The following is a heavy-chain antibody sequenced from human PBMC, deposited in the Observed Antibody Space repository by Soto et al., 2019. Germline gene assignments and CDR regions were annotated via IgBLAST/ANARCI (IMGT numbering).Heavy chain of an antibody. CDR2: MNPNSGNT. J-gene: IGHJ1*01. CDR3: AMVAERKGYCSTTSCYHLLW. CDR1: GYTFTSYD. V-gene: IGHV1-8*02. D-gene: IGHD2-2*01. Sequence: QVQLVQSGAEVKKPGASVKVSCKASGYTFTSYDINWVRQATGQGLEWMGWMNPNSGNTGYAQKFQGRVTMTRNTSIGTACMELGSLRSDDTAMYYCAMVAERKGYCSTTSCYHLLWWGQGTLVTVSA.